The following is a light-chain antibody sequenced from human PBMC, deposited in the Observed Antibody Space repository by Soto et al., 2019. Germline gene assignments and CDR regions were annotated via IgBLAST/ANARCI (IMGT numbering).Light chain of an antibody. CDR1: QGISSA. V-gene: IGKV1D-13*01. CDR3: QQFDDYPFT. CDR2: DAS. Sequence: ASQLTQSPSSLSASVVDSVTSTVLASQGISSALAWYQQTPGRAPKLLIYDASTLASGVPSRFSGSRSGTDFTLTVSSLQPQDFATYYCQQFDDYPFTFGPGTKVDIK. J-gene: IGKJ3*01.